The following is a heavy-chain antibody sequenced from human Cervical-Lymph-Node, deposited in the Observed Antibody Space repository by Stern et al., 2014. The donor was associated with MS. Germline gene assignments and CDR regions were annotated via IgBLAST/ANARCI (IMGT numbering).Heavy chain of an antibody. V-gene: IGHV1-69*01. CDR2: IVHLFGKP. Sequence: QVQLVQSGAEVKKPGSSVKVSCKASGGTFSNYATSRVRQAPGQGLEWMGGIVHLFGKPNYAQKFQGRVTITADESTSTAYMDLSSLRSEDTAVYYCASPLTATSVPFGYYGMDVWGQGTTVTVS. CDR3: ASPLTATSVPFGYYGMDV. CDR1: GGTFSNYA. J-gene: IGHJ6*02. D-gene: IGHD4-17*01.